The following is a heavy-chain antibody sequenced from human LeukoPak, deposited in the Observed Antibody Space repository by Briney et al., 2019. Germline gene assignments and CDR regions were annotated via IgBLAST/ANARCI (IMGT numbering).Heavy chain of an antibody. Sequence: ASVKVSCKASGYTFTSHDVNWLRQATGQGLEWLGWMNPNSGHTGFAQKFQGRVTMTRDTSISTAYMELSSLRSEDTAVYYCARSEQLVGEVVFDYWGQGTLVTVSS. J-gene: IGHJ4*02. V-gene: IGHV1-8*01. CDR2: MNPNSGHT. D-gene: IGHD6-6*01. CDR3: ARSEQLVGEVVFDY. CDR1: GYTFTSHD.